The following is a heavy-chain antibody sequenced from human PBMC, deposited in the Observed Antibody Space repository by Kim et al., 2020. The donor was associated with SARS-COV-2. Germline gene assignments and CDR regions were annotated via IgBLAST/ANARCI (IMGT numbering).Heavy chain of an antibody. CDR2: ISWNSGSI. J-gene: IGHJ3*02. D-gene: IGHD2-2*01. CDR3: ASFCSSTSCYFQRGFDI. CDR1: GFTFDDYA. Sequence: GGSLRLSCAASGFTFDDYAMHWVRQAPGKGLEWVSGISWNSGSIGYADSVKGRFTISRDNAKNSLYLQMNSLRAEDTALYYCASFCSSTSCYFQRGFDI. V-gene: IGHV3-9*01.